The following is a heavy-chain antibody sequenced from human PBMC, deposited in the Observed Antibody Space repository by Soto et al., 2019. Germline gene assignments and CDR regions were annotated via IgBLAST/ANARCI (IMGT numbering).Heavy chain of an antibody. Sequence: ASVKVSCKVSGYTLTDLSMQWVRQAPGKGLEWMGGFDPEDGETIYAQKFQGRVTMTEDTATGTAYMELSSLRSEDTAVYYCARVGIVVVFENWFDPWGQGTLVTVSS. V-gene: IGHV1-24*01. CDR1: GYTLTDLS. CDR2: FDPEDGET. D-gene: IGHD2-2*01. J-gene: IGHJ5*02. CDR3: ARVGIVVVFENWFDP.